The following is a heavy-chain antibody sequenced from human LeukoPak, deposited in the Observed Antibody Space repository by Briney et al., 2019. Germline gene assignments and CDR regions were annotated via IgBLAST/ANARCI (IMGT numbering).Heavy chain of an antibody. D-gene: IGHD2-2*01. CDR2: IYYSGST. Sequence: SSETLSLTCTVSGDSISRGGCYWSWIRQHSGKGLEWIGYIYYSGSTYYNPSLKSRLTISVDTSKNQFSLKLTSVTAADTAVYYCARSPVSSPTGHYFDYWGQGTLVTVSS. J-gene: IGHJ4*02. CDR3: ARSPVSSPTGHYFDY. CDR1: GDSISRGGCY. V-gene: IGHV4-31*03.